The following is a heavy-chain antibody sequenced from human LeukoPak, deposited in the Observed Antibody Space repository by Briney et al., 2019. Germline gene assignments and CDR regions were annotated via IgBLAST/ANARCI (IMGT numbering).Heavy chain of an antibody. J-gene: IGHJ4*02. V-gene: IGHV3-23*01. D-gene: IGHD6-19*01. CDR2: IRPDGDRT. CDR1: GFTFSTYA. CDR3: AREQSGTRGWYTVDY. Sequence: PVGSLRLSCAASGFTFSTYAITWVRQGPGKGLEWVSAIRPDGDRTYYANSVRGRFTISRDNSKDTVYLQLNGLRVEDTAVYYCAREQSGTRGWYTVDYWGQGTLVPVSS.